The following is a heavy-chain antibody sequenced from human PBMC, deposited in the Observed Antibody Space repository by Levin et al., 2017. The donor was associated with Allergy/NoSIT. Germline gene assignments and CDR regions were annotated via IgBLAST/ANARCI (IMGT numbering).Heavy chain of an antibody. CDR1: GFTFSSYA. CDR3: ARDDYGDYWKYGMDV. D-gene: IGHD4-17*01. J-gene: IGHJ6*02. V-gene: IGHV3-30-3*01. CDR2: ISYDGSNK. Sequence: GESLKISCAASGFTFSSYAMHWVRQAPGKGLEWVAVISYDGSNKYYADSVKGRFTISRDNSKNTLYLQMNSLRAEDTAVYYCARDDYGDYWKYGMDVWGQGTTVTVSS.